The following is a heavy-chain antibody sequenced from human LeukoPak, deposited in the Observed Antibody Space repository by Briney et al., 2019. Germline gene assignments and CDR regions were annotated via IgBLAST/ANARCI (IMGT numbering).Heavy chain of an antibody. D-gene: IGHD1-1*01. CDR3: ARDTKRNCNFDC. V-gene: IGHV1-46*01. CDR1: GYTFTSYY. J-gene: IGHJ4*02. CDR2: INPSSGST. Sequence: VASVKVSCKASGYTFTSYYMHWVRQAPGQGLEWMGIINPSSGSTSYPQKFQGRVTMTRDTSTSTVYMELSSLRSEDTAVFYCARDTKRNCNFDCWGQGTLVTVSS.